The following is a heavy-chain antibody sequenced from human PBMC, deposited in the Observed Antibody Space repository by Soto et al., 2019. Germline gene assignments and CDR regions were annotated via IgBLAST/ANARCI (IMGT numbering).Heavy chain of an antibody. CDR3: TTYWSSTSCPLYYCGMDV. J-gene: IGHJ6*02. CDR2: IKSKTDGGKT. Sequence: EVQLVESGGGLVKPGGSLRLSCAASGFTFNNAWMSWVRQAPGKGLEWVGRIKSKTDGGKTDYAAPVKGRFTISRDDSKNTLYLQMSSLKTEEPAVYDCTTYWSSTSCPLYYCGMDVWGQGTTVTVSS. V-gene: IGHV3-15*01. CDR1: GFTFNNAW. D-gene: IGHD2-2*01.